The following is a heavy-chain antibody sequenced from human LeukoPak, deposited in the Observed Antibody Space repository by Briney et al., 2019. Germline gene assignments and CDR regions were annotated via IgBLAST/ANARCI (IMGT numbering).Heavy chain of an antibody. J-gene: IGHJ4*02. Sequence: GASVKVSCKASGGTFSSYAISWVRQAPGQGLEWMGGIIPIFGTANYAQRFQGRVTITTDESTSTAYMELSSLRSEDTAVYYCARDPPRGSGWLLGWGQGTLVTVSS. D-gene: IGHD6-19*01. CDR3: ARDPPRGSGWLLG. V-gene: IGHV1-69*05. CDR2: IIPIFGTA. CDR1: GGTFSSYA.